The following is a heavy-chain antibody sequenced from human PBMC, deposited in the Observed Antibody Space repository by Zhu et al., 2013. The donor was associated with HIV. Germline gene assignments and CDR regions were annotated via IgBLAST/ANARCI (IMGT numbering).Heavy chain of an antibody. CDR3: ARAEVGADNHQGMDV. CDR1: GYTFTSYY. V-gene: IGHV1-46*01. D-gene: IGHD1-26*01. J-gene: IGHJ6*03. CDR2: INPSGGST. Sequence: QVQLWSGLGREVKKPGPSVKVSCKASGYTFTSYYMHWVRQAPGQGLEWMGIINPSGGSTSYAQKFQGRVTMTRDTSTSTVYMELSSLRSEDTAVYYCARAEVGADNHQGMDVWGKGTTVTVSS.